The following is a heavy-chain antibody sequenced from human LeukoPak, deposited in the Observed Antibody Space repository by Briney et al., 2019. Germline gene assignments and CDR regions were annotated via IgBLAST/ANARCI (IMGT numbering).Heavy chain of an antibody. J-gene: IGHJ4*02. CDR2: INHSGST. V-gene: IGHV4-34*01. Sequence: KPSETLSLTCAVYGGSFSGYYWSWIRQPPGKGLEWIGEINHSGSTNYNPSLKSRVTISVDTSKNQFSLKLSSVTAADTAVYYCARASHPSSNYGGNYFDYWGQGTPVTVSS. CDR3: ARASHPSSNYGGNYFDY. D-gene: IGHD4-23*01. CDR1: GGSFSGYY.